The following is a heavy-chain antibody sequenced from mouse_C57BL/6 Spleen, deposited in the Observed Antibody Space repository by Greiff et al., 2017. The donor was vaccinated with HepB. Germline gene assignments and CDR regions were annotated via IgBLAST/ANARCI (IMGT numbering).Heavy chain of an antibody. Sequence: QVQPQQPGAELVKPGASVKMSCKASGYTFTSYWITWVKQRPGQGLEWIGDIYPGSGSTNYNEKFKSKATLTVDTSSSTAYMQLSSLTSEDSAVYYCARCEYEYFDVWGTGTTVTVSS. CDR1: GYTFTSYW. CDR3: ARCEYEYFDV. V-gene: IGHV1-55*01. CDR2: IYPGSGST. D-gene: IGHD5-2*01. J-gene: IGHJ1*03.